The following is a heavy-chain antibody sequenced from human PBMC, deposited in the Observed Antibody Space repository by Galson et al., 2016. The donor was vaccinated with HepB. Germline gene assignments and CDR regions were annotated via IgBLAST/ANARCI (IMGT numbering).Heavy chain of an antibody. CDR2: IFPVFGTT. CDR1: GGTFSSHG. V-gene: IGHV1-69*13. J-gene: IGHJ4*02. CDR3: AAMTTLTGGFDF. D-gene: IGHD4-11*01. Sequence: SVKVSCKASGGTFSSHGFSWVRQAPGQGLEYMGQIFPVFGTTNYPQKFQGRVTLTADESTRTASLELGSLRSEDTAVYYCAAMTTLTGGFDFWGQGTLVIVSS.